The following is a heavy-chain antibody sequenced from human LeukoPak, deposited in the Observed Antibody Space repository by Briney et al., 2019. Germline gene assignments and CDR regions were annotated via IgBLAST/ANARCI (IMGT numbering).Heavy chain of an antibody. CDR3: AKDWVFGSGSYYNPEHMDV. D-gene: IGHD3-10*01. CDR1: GFTFNNYG. J-gene: IGHJ6*03. V-gene: IGHV3-23*01. Sequence: PGGSLRLSCEASGFTFNNYGMSWVRQAPGKGLEWVSAISGSGGSTYYADSVRGRFTISRDNSKNTLYLQMTSLRAEDTAIYYCAKDWVFGSGSYYNPEHMDVWGKGTTVTISS. CDR2: ISGSGGST.